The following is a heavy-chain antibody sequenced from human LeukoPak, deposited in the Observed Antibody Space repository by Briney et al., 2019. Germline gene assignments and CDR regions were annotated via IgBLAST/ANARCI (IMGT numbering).Heavy chain of an antibody. CDR2: IKSKTDGGTT. CDR1: GFTFSNAW. J-gene: IGHJ5*02. D-gene: IGHD4-17*01. CDR3: AKDRGTVTTYNWFDP. Sequence: GGSLRLSCAASGFTFSNAWMSWVRQAPGKGLEWVGRIKSKTDGGTTDHAAPVKGRFTISRDDSKNTLYLQMNSLRAEDTAVYYCAKDRGTVTTYNWFDPWGQGTLVTVSS. V-gene: IGHV3-15*01.